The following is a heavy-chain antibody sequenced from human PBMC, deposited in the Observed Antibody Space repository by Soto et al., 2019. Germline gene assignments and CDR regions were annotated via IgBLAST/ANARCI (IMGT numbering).Heavy chain of an antibody. J-gene: IGHJ6*02. CDR3: ARLTRGSKYYYGMDV. Sequence: SETLSLTCTVSGGSISSYYWSWIRQPPGKGLEWIGYIYYSGSTNYNPSLKSRVTISVDTSKNQFSLKLSSVTAADTAMYYCARLTRGSKYYYGMDVWGQGTTVTVSS. V-gene: IGHV4-59*01. CDR1: GGSISSYY. D-gene: IGHD2-8*02. CDR2: IYYSGST.